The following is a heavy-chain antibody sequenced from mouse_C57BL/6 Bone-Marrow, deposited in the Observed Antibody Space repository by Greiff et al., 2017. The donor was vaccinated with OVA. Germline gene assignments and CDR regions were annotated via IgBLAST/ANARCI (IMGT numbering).Heavy chain of an antibody. V-gene: IGHV5-4*01. CDR2: ISDGGSYT. J-gene: IGHJ4*01. CDR1: GFTFSSYA. Sequence: EVQVVESGGGLVKPGGSLKLSCAASGFTFSSYAMSWVRQTPEKRLEWVATISDGGSYTYYPDNVKGRFTISRDNAKNNLYLQMSHLKSEDTAMYYCAAWDPYYYAMDYWGQGTSVTVSS. CDR3: AAWDPYYYAMDY. D-gene: IGHD4-1*01.